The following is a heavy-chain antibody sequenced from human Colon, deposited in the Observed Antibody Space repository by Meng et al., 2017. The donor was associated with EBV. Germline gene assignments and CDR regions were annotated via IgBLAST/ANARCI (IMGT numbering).Heavy chain of an antibody. D-gene: IGHD6-13*01. CDR3: AREENTSGWYYH. J-gene: IGHJ4*02. CDR2: IYYSGST. Sequence: QEPAPIPVTPSPTPAPTCTVSGCSISNGGYYWSWIRQPPGKVLEWIGYIYYSGSTYFNPSLKSRSFMSVDTSKNQFSLSLNSVTAADTAVYYCAREENTSGWYYHWGQGTLVTVSS. CDR1: GCSISNGGYY. V-gene: IGHV4-30-4*01.